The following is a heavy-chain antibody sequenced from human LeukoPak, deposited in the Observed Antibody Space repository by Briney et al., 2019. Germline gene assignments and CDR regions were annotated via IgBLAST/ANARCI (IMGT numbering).Heavy chain of an antibody. CDR2: MNPNSGNT. CDR1: GYTFTSYD. V-gene: IGHV1-8*01. D-gene: IGHD1-26*01. CDR3: ARGSRIGSWFDP. Sequence: AASVKVSCKASGYTFTSYDINWVRQATGQGLEWVGWMNPNSGNTGYAQKFQGRVTMTRNTSISTAYMELSSLRSEDTAVYYCARGSRIGSWFDPWGQGTLVTVSS. J-gene: IGHJ5*02.